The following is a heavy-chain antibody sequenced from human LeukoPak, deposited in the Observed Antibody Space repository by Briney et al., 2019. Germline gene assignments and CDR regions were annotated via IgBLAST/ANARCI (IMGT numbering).Heavy chain of an antibody. J-gene: IGHJ6*03. Sequence: SVKVSCKASGYTFTSYAISWVRQAPGQGLEWMGGIIPIFGTANYAQKFQGRVTITADESTSTAYMELSSLRSEDTAVYYCARVPSYCSGGSCYSGYYYYYMDVWGKGTTVTVSS. CDR1: GYTFTSYA. CDR2: IIPIFGTA. CDR3: ARVPSYCSGGSCYSGYYYYYMDV. D-gene: IGHD2-15*01. V-gene: IGHV1-69*13.